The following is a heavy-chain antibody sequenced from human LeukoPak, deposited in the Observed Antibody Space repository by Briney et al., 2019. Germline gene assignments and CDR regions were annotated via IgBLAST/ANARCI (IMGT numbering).Heavy chain of an antibody. CDR2: IDPSDSYT. D-gene: IGHD2-2*01. Sequence: GESLKISRKGSGYSFTSYWISWVRQMPGKGLEWMGRIDPSDSYTNYSPSFQGHVTISADKSISTAYLQWSSLKASDTAMYYCARHVGCSSTSCPYGMDVWGQGTTVTVSS. CDR1: GYSFTSYW. CDR3: ARHVGCSSTSCPYGMDV. J-gene: IGHJ6*02. V-gene: IGHV5-10-1*01.